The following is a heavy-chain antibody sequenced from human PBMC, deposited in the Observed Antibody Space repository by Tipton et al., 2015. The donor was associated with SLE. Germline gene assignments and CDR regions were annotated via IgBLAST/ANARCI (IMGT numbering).Heavy chain of an antibody. D-gene: IGHD3-16*01. CDR2: ISGSGGST. CDR1: GFTFSSYA. J-gene: IGHJ6*03. CDR3: ARVGGDYYYYYMDV. V-gene: IGHV3-23*01. Sequence: SLRLSCAASGFTFSSYAMSWVRQAPGKGLEWVSAISGSGGSTYYADSVKGRFTISRDNSKNTLYLQMNSLRAEDTAVYYCARVGGDYYYYYMDVWGKGTTVTVSS.